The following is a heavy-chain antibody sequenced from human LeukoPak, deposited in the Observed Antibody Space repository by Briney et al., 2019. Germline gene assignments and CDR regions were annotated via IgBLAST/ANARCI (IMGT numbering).Heavy chain of an antibody. Sequence: SETLSLTCTVSGGSVTSGTYYWNWIRQPAGKELEWIGRIYTNGGASYNPSLISRVTISIDASKNQFSLKLSSVTAADTAVYYCAREPPGYWGQGILVTVSS. CDR3: AREPPGY. J-gene: IGHJ4*02. CDR2: IYTNGGA. V-gene: IGHV4-61*02. CDR1: GGSVTSGTYY.